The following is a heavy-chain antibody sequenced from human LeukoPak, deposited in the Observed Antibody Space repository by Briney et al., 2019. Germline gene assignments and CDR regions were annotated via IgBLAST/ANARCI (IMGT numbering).Heavy chain of an antibody. V-gene: IGHV3-30-3*01. CDR3: ARDLSDIVVVPAAIPGYYYYGMDV. D-gene: IGHD2-2*01. J-gene: IGHJ6*02. Sequence: QPGRSLRLSCAASGFTFSSYAMHWVRQASGKGLEWVAVISYDGSNKYYADSVKGRFTISRDNSKNTLYLQMNSLRAEDTAVYYCARDLSDIVVVPAAIPGYYYYGMDVWGQGTTVTVSS. CDR1: GFTFSSYA. CDR2: ISYDGSNK.